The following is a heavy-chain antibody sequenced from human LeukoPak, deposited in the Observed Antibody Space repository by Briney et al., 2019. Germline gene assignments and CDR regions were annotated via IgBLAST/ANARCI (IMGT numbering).Heavy chain of an antibody. V-gene: IGHV4-30-2*01. D-gene: IGHD3-16*02. CDR3: ARGIMITFGGVIVIYYFDY. Sequence: SETLSLTCAVSGGSISSGGYSWSWIRQPPGKGLEWIGYIYHSGSTNYNPSLKSRVTISVDTSKNQFSLKLSSVTAADTAVYYCARGIMITFGGVIVIYYFDYWGQGTLVTVSS. J-gene: IGHJ4*02. CDR1: GGSISSGGYS. CDR2: IYHSGST.